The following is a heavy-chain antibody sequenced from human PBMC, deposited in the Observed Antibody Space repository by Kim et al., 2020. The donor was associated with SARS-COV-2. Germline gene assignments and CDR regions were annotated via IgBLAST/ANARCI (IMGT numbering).Heavy chain of an antibody. CDR2: K. V-gene: IGHV3-23*01. J-gene: IGHJ4*02. CDR3: AKDLSGWGLFDH. D-gene: IGHD6-19*01. Sequence: KNYAESVKGRYTISRENSKNILYRQLNSRRDEDTAIYYCAKDLSGWGLFDHWGQGNLVTVSS.